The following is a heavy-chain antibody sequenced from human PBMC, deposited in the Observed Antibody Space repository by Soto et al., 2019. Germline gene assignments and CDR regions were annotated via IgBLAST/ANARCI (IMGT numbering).Heavy chain of an antibody. Sequence: GESLKISCKGSGYSFTSYWIGWVRQMPGKGLEWMGIIYPGDSDTRYSPSFQGQVTISADKSISTAYLQWSSLKASDTAMYYCARLSTLGSGSYLFVLFRYFDYWGQGTLVTVSS. D-gene: IGHD1-26*01. CDR1: GYSFTSYW. J-gene: IGHJ4*02. CDR2: IYPGDSDT. CDR3: ARLSTLGSGSYLFVLFRYFDY. V-gene: IGHV5-51*01.